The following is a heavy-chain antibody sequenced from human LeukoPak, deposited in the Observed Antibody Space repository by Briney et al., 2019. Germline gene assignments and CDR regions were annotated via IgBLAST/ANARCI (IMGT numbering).Heavy chain of an antibody. CDR2: IYYSGST. CDR1: GGSISSYY. Sequence: PSETLSLTCTVSGGSISSYYWSWIRQPPGKGLVWIGYIYYSGSTNYNPSLKSRVTISVDTSKNQFSLKLSSVTAADTAVYYCARAYSGSYYFDYWGQGTLVTVSS. D-gene: IGHD1-26*01. CDR3: ARAYSGSYYFDY. J-gene: IGHJ4*02. V-gene: IGHV4-59*12.